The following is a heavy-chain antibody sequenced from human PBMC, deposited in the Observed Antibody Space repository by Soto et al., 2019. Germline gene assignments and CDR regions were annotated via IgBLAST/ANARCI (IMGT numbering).Heavy chain of an antibody. CDR3: AREGGRYCAGGSCQVDY. V-gene: IGHV4-39*02. CDR1: GGSISSSSYY. Sequence: QLQLQESGPGLVKPSETLSLTCTVSGGSISSSSYYWGWIRQPPGKGLVWIGSIYYSGNTYSTPSLKSRVTISIATSKNQFTLKLRSVTAADTAVYYCAREGGRYCAGGSCQVDYWGQGTLVTVSS. CDR2: IYYSGNT. D-gene: IGHD2-15*01. J-gene: IGHJ4*02.